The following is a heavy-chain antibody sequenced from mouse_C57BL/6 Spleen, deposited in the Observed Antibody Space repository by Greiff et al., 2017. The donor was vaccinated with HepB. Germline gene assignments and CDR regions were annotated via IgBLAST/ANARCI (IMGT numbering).Heavy chain of an antibody. J-gene: IGHJ4*01. D-gene: IGHD1-1*02. Sequence: QVQLQQSGAELVRPGSSVKLSCKASGYTFTSYWMDWVKQRPGQGLEWIGNIYPSDSETHYNQKFKDKATLTVDKSSSTAYMQLSSLTSEDSAVYYCARWVAGAMDYWGQGTSVTVSS. CDR3: ARWVAGAMDY. CDR2: IYPSDSET. CDR1: GYTFTSYW. V-gene: IGHV1-61*01.